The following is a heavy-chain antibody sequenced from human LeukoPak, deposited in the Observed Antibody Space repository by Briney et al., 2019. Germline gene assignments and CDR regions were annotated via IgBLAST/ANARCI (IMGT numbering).Heavy chain of an antibody. V-gene: IGHV4-30-4*01. J-gene: IGHJ4*02. Sequence: SETLSLTCTVSGGSISSGDYYWGWVRQPPGKGVEWIGYIYYSGSTYYNPSLKSRVTISVDTSKNQFSLKLSSVTAADTAVYYCARDLLNEGNHLDYWGQGTLVTVSS. CDR1: GGSISSGDYY. CDR2: IYYSGST. CDR3: ARDLLNEGNHLDY. D-gene: IGHD4-23*01.